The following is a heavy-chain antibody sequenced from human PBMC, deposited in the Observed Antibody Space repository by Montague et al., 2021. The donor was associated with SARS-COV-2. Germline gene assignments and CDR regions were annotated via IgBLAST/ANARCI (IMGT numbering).Heavy chain of an antibody. D-gene: IGHD3-10*01. V-gene: IGHV3-48*03. CDR1: GFTFSRHE. CDR3: ATLARGLFDHGMDV. CDR2: ITSDGGII. Sequence: SLRLSCAASGFTFSRHEVNLVRQAPGKGLEWVSYITSDGGIIYYADFVEGRFTRDNAKNSLYLHMNSLRVGDTAVYYCATLARGLFDHGMDVWGQGTTVTVSS. J-gene: IGHJ6*02.